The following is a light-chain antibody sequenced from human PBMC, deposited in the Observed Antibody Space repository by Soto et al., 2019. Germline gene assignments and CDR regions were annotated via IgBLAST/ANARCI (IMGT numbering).Light chain of an antibody. V-gene: IGKV1-5*03. CDR3: QQYNSYPWT. CDR2: KAS. CDR1: QSISTW. J-gene: IGKJ1*01. Sequence: DIQMTQSPSTLSASLGDRVAITCRASQSISTWLAWYQQKPGKAPKLLIYKASGLESGVPSNFSGSGSGTEFTLTISSLQPEDFATYYCQQYNSYPWTFGQGTKVDIK.